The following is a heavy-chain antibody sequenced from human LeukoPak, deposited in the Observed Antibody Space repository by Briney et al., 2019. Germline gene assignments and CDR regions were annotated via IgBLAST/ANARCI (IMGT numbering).Heavy chain of an antibody. CDR2: IIPIFGTA. V-gene: IGHV1-69*13. D-gene: IGHD1-14*01. CDR1: GGTFSSYA. CDR3: ARPIRNSGYEDAFDI. J-gene: IGHJ3*02. Sequence: GASVKVSCKASGGTFSSYAISWVRQAPGQGLEWMGGIIPIFGTANYAQKFQGRVTITADESTSTAYMELSSLRSEDTAVYYCARPIRNSGYEDAFDIWGQGTMVTVSS.